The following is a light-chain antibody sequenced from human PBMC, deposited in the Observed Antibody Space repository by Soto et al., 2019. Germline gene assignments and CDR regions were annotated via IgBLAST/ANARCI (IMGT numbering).Light chain of an antibody. V-gene: IGKV3D-15*01. CDR3: QQYNNWPET. Sequence: EIVLTQSPGPLSLSPGERATLSCRASQSVSSTYLAWYQQKPGQAPRLLIYDASNRATGIPARFSGSGSGTEFTLTISSLQSEDFAVYYCQQYNNWPETFGQGTKVDIK. J-gene: IGKJ1*01. CDR1: QSVSSTY. CDR2: DAS.